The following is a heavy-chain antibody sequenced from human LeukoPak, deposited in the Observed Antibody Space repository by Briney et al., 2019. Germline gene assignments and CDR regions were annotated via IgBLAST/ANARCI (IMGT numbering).Heavy chain of an antibody. J-gene: IGHJ5*02. CDR3: ARGADLAAAAHNWFDP. CDR1: GGSVSSGSYY. D-gene: IGHD6-13*01. V-gene: IGHV4-61*01. Sequence: SETLSLTCTVSGGSVSSGSYYWRWLRQPPGKGLEWIGYIYYSGSTNYNPSLKSRVTISVDTSKNQFSLKLSSVTAADTAVYYCARGADLAAAAHNWFDPWGQGTLVTVSS. CDR2: IYYSGST.